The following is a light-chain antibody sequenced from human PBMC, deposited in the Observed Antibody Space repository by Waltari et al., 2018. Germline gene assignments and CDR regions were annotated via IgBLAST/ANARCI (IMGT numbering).Light chain of an antibody. CDR1: NIGRQS. CDR2: DNS. CDR3: QVWDDTSDHPGV. Sequence: SYVLTQPPSVSVAPGQTARMTCGGDNIGRQSVPRYQQRPGQAPILVISDNSDRPSGIPDRFSGSKFGNTATLTISRVEGGDEADYYCQVWDDTSDHPGVFGGGTKVTVL. J-gene: IGLJ2*01. V-gene: IGLV3-21*02.